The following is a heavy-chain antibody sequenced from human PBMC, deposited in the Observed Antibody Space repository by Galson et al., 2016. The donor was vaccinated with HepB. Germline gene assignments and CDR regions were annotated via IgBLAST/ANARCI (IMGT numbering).Heavy chain of an antibody. CDR3: AKASGSHARYYFDR. J-gene: IGHJ4*02. V-gene: IGHV3-43*01. CDR1: GFTFDDYI. Sequence: SLRLSCATSGFTFDDYIMHWVRQTPEKGLERVSLINWDGRTTYYADSVQGRFTISRDNNRNSLSLHMNSLKSEDTALYYCAKASGSHARYYFDRWGQGTQVAVSA. D-gene: IGHD3-3*01. CDR2: INWDGRTT.